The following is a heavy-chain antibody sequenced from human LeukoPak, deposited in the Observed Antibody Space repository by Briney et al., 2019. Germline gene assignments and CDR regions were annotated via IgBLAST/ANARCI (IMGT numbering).Heavy chain of an antibody. CDR3: ARDSGEYSSTYFDY. CDR2: ISSSGSTI. J-gene: IGHJ4*02. D-gene: IGHD6-6*01. CDR1: GFTFSDHY. V-gene: IGHV3-11*01. Sequence: PGGSLRLSCAASGFTFSDHYMSWIRQAPGKGLEWVSYISSSGSTIYYADSVKGRFTISRDNAKNSLYLQMNSLRAEDTAVYYCARDSGEYSSTYFDYWGQGTLVTVSS.